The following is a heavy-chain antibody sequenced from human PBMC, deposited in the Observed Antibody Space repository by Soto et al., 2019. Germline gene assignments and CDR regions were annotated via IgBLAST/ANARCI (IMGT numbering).Heavy chain of an antibody. CDR1: GFTVSSNY. CDR2: IYSGGST. V-gene: IGHV3-66*01. J-gene: IGHJ3*02. CDR3: ARALLPHDAFDI. Sequence: GGSPRLSCAASGFTVSSNYMSWVRQAPGKGLEWVSVIYSGGSTYYADSVKGRFTISRDNSKNTLYLQMNSLRAEDTAVYYCARALLPHDAFDIWGQGTMVTVSS.